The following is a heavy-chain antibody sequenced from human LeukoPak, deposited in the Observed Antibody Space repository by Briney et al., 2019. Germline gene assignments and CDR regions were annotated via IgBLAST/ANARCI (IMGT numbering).Heavy chain of an antibody. D-gene: IGHD3-10*01. Sequence: GGSLRLSCVASVFTSNTYGMSWVRQAPGKGLEWVSAISGSGGSTYYADSVKGRFTISRDNSKNTLYLQMNSLRAEDTAVYYCARDKEGGSGSMDYWGLGTLVTVSS. J-gene: IGHJ4*02. CDR2: ISGSGGST. CDR1: VFTSNTYG. CDR3: ARDKEGGSGSMDY. V-gene: IGHV3-23*01.